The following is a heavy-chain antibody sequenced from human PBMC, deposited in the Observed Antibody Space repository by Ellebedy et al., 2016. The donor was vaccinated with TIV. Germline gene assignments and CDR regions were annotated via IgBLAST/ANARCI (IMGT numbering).Heavy chain of an antibody. CDR1: GFIFRNNN. J-gene: IGHJ4*02. CDR3: AREPPKFFYDSSGYQ. Sequence: PGGSLRLSCTASGFIFRNNNMYWVRQAPGKGLECVSYITVVTGVTNYADSVRGRFTISRDNAKNSVYLQMDSLRVEDTATYFCAREPPKFFYDSSGYQWGQGALVTVSS. V-gene: IGHV3-48*04. D-gene: IGHD3-22*01. CDR2: ITVVTGVT.